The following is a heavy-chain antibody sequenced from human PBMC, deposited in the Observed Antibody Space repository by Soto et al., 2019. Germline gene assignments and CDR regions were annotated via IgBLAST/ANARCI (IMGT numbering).Heavy chain of an antibody. CDR3: EREDSHYGDRGYFDY. V-gene: IGHV3-33*01. CDR1: GFTFSSYG. CDR2: IWYDGSNK. D-gene: IGHD4-17*01. Sequence: QVQLVESGGGVVQPGRSLRLSCAASGFTFSSYGMHWVRQAPGKGLEWVAVIWYDGSNKYYADSVKGRFTISRDNSKNTRYLQMNSLRAEDTAVYYCEREDSHYGDRGYFDYWGQGTLVTVSS. J-gene: IGHJ4*02.